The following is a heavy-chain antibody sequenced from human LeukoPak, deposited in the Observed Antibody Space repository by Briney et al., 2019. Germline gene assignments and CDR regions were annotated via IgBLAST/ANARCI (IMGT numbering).Heavy chain of an antibody. J-gene: IGHJ6*02. CDR1: GFTFSGYA. Sequence: PGGSLRLSCAASGFTFSGYAMHWVRQAPGKGLEWVAVISYDGSNKYYADSVKGRFTISRDNSKNTLYLQMNSLRAEDTAVYYCARSLRSSSSSYYYYYYGMDVWGQGTTVTVSS. V-gene: IGHV3-30-3*01. CDR2: ISYDGSNK. CDR3: ARSLRSSSSSYYYYYYGMDV. D-gene: IGHD6-6*01.